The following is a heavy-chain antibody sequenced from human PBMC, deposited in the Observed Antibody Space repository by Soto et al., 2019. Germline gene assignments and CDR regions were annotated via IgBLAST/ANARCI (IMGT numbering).Heavy chain of an antibody. CDR2: INHSGST. CDR3: ARAGYSSGRFDP. V-gene: IGHV4-34*01. J-gene: IGHJ5*02. D-gene: IGHD6-19*01. Sequence: QVQLQQWGAGLLKPSETLSLTCAVYGGSFSGYYWSWIRQPPGKGLEWIGEINHSGSTNYNPSLKSRVTIPVDTSKNQFSRKLSSVTAADTAVYYCARAGYSSGRFDPWGQGTLVTVSS. CDR1: GGSFSGYY.